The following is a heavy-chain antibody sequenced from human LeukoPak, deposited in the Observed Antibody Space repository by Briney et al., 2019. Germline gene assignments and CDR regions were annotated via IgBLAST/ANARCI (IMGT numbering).Heavy chain of an antibody. CDR2: INHSGST. D-gene: IGHD1-26*01. CDR3: ASLVGAQDRRDYYGMDV. Sequence: PSETLSLTCAVYGGSFSGYYWSWIRQPPGKGLEWIGEINHSGSTNYNPSLKSRVTISVDTSKNQFSLKLSSVAAADTAVYYCASLVGAQDRRDYYGMDVWGQGTTVTVSS. J-gene: IGHJ6*02. CDR1: GGSFSGYY. V-gene: IGHV4-34*01.